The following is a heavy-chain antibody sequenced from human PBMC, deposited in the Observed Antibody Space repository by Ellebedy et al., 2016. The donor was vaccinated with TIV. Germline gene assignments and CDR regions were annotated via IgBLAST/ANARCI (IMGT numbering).Heavy chain of an antibody. D-gene: IGHD1-26*01. CDR3: AAAGGSSLDY. V-gene: IGHV3-53*01. Sequence: PGGSLRLSCAASRFIVSSNYMRWVRLAPGKGQAWVSVIYADGTTFYADSVRGRFTTSRDNSKNTLYLQVNSLRAEDTAMYYCAAAGGSSLDYWGQGTQVTVSS. J-gene: IGHJ4*02. CDR2: IYADGTT. CDR1: RFIVSSNY.